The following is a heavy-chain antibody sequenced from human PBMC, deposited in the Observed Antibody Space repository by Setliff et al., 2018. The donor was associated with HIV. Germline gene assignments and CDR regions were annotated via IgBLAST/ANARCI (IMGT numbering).Heavy chain of an antibody. CDR3: ARGRYDFWSGYLSPYYYYYMDV. Sequence: ASVKVSCKASGGTFSSYAISWVRQAPGQGLEWMGWINTNAGNPTYAQGFTGRFVFSLDTSVSTAYLQISSLKAEDTAVYYCARGRYDFWSGYLSPYYYYYMDVWGKGTTVTVSS. J-gene: IGHJ6*03. CDR1: GGTFSSYA. V-gene: IGHV7-4-1*02. CDR2: INTNAGNP. D-gene: IGHD3-3*01.